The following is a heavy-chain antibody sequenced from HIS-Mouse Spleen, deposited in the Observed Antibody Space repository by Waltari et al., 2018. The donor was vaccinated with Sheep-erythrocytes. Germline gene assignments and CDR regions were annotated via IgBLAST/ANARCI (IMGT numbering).Heavy chain of an antibody. J-gene: IGHJ4*02. V-gene: IGHV2-26*01. Sequence: QVTLKESGPVLVKPTETLTLTCTVSGFSLSNARMGVSWIRQPPGKALEWLAHIFSNDEKSYSTSLKSRLTISKDTSKSQVVLTMTNMDPVDTVTYYCARITSYYDFWSTYNKDYFDYWGQGTLVTVSS. CDR2: IFSNDEK. D-gene: IGHD3-3*01. CDR1: GFSLSNARMG. CDR3: ARITSYYDFWSTYNKDYFDY.